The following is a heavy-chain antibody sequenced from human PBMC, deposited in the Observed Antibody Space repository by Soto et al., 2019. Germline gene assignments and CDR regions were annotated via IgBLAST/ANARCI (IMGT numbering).Heavy chain of an antibody. Sequence: SETLSLTCSVSNGSISGFYWTWIRQPPGKILEWIGYIHYSGRTDYNPSLTSRATMSVDTSKNQFSLNLKSITAADTAVYYCVRVGVGIGNHFDSWGRGTLVTSPQ. CDR1: NGSISGFY. D-gene: IGHD1-26*01. CDR3: VRVGVGIGNHFDS. J-gene: IGHJ4*02. V-gene: IGHV4-59*12. CDR2: IHYSGRT.